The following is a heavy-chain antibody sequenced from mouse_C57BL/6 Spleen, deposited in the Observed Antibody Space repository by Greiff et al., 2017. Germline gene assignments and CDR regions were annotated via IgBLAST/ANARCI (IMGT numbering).Heavy chain of an antibody. Sequence: QVQLQQSGAELVKPGASVKMSCKASGYAFRSYWMSWVKQRPGQGLEWIGQIYPGDGDTNYNGKFKGKATLTADKSSSTAYIQLSSLTSEDSAVYSCTRNSYSSYYDYNYFDDWGQGTTLTVSS. CDR2: IYPGDGDT. D-gene: IGHD2-4*01. V-gene: IGHV1-80*01. CDR1: GYAFRSYW. CDR3: TRNSYSSYYDYNYFDD. J-gene: IGHJ2*01.